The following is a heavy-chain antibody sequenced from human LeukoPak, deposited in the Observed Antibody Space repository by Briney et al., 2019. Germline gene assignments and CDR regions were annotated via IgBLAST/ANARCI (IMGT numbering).Heavy chain of an antibody. Sequence: GSLRLSCAASGFTFSSYWMSWVRQPPGKGLEWIGEINHSGSTNYNPSLKSRVTISVDTSKNQFSLKLSSVTAADTAVYYCARRVGLNYYRSGSYFNHLKRITYNWFDPWGQGTLVTVSS. CDR1: GFTFSSYW. D-gene: IGHD3-10*01. CDR3: ARRVGLNYYRSGSYFNHLKRITYNWFDP. V-gene: IGHV4-34*01. J-gene: IGHJ5*02. CDR2: INHSGST.